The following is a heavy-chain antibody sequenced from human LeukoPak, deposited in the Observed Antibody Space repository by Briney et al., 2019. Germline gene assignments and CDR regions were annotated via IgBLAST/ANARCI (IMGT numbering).Heavy chain of an antibody. CDR2: INPNSGGT. Sequence: GASVKVSCKASGYTSTGYYMHWVRQAPGQGLEWMGWINPNSGGTNYAQKFQGRVTMTRDTSISTAYMELSRLRSDDTAVYYCARDGAYSNYVWFDPWGQGTLVTVSS. V-gene: IGHV1-2*02. CDR3: ARDGAYSNYVWFDP. D-gene: IGHD4-11*01. J-gene: IGHJ5*02. CDR1: GYTSTGYY.